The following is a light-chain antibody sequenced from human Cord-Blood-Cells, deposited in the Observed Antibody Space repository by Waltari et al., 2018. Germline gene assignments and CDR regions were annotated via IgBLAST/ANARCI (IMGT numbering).Light chain of an antibody. J-gene: IGKJ3*01. CDR2: AAS. CDR1: QSISSY. Sequence: DIQMTQSPSSLSASVGDRVTITCRASQSISSYLNWYQQKPGKAPKPLIYAASSLQSGVPSRLSGSGSGTDFTLTISSLQPEDFATYYCQQSYSTPPFTFGPGTKVDIK. V-gene: IGKV1-39*01. CDR3: QQSYSTPPFT.